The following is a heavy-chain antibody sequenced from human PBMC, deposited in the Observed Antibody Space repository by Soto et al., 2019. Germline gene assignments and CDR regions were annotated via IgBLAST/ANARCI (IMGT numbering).Heavy chain of an antibody. D-gene: IGHD3-10*01. CDR1: DDSINSDKYY. CDR2: IYYRGNA. V-gene: IGHV4-39*01. Sequence: SETLSLTCSVSDDSINSDKYYWGWIRQPPGKGLEWIGSIYYRGNAYYNPSLQTRVTISLDKSRSQFSLKLNSVTAADSAVYFWGRGEGRPKFSYSFAFGARGPLVPVSP. J-gene: IGHJ4*02. CDR3: GRGEGRPKFSYSFAF.